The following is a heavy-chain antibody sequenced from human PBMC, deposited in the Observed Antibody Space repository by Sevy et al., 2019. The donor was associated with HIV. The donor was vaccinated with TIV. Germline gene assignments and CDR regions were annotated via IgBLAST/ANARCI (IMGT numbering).Heavy chain of an antibody. D-gene: IGHD3-22*01. CDR3: TTESKSFYYDSSGYYSPTFFDY. J-gene: IGHJ4*02. V-gene: IGHV3-15*01. Sequence: GGSLRLSCAGSGFTFSNAWMSWVRQAPGKGLEWVGPIKSKSDGGTTDDAAPVKGRFIISRDDSKNTLFLQMNSLKTEDTAVYYCTTESKSFYYDSSGYYSPTFFDYWGQGTLVTVSS. CDR1: GFTFSNAW. CDR2: IKSKSDGGTT.